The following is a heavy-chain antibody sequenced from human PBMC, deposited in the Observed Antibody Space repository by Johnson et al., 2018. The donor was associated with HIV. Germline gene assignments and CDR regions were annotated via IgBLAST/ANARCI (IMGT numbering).Heavy chain of an antibody. J-gene: IGHJ3*02. CDR3: ARDDTMMHGFDI. V-gene: IGHV3-66*01. CDR1: RFIVSSNY. Sequence: VHLVESAGGLVQPGMSLSLSSSASRFIVSSNYMSWVRQAPGKGLEWVSVLYSGGSTYYADPVKGRCTISRDNSKNTLYLQMNSLRAEDTAVYYCARDDTMMHGFDIWGQGTMVTVSS. CDR2: LYSGGST. D-gene: IGHD3-22*01.